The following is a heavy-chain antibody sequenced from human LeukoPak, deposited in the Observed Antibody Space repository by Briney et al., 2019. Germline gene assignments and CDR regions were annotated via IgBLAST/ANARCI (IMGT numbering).Heavy chain of an antibody. Sequence: GGSLRLSCAASGFTFSSYAMHWVRQAPGKGLVWVAVISYDGSNKYYADTVKGRFTISRDNSKNTLYLQMNSLRAEDTAVYYCARGFGRIAVAGTLTAYWGQGTLVTVSS. CDR3: ARGFGRIAVAGTLTAY. CDR1: GFTFSSYA. D-gene: IGHD6-19*01. V-gene: IGHV3-30-3*01. J-gene: IGHJ4*02. CDR2: ISYDGSNK.